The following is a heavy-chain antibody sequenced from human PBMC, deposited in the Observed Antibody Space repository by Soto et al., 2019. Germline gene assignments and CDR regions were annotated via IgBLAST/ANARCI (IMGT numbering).Heavy chain of an antibody. CDR2: VYFSGTT. CDR3: ARLGFGSSGYYRPNYWSFDL. D-gene: IGHD3-22*01. V-gene: IGHV4-39*01. CDR1: GASISTSSFY. J-gene: IGHJ2*01. Sequence: QLQLQESGPGLVKPSETLSLTCSVFGASISTSSFYWGWIRRAPGKGLGWIGRVYFSGTTYQKPFLKSRITISVDTSNNQFSLRLSSVTAADPAVYYCARLGFGSSGYYRPNYWSFDLWGRGTLVTVSS.